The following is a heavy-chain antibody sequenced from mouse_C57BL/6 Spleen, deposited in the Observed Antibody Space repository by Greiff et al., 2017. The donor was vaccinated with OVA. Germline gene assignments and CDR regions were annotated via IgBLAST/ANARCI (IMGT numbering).Heavy chain of an antibody. V-gene: IGHV5-6*02. CDR3: ARRDGYFDV. CDR2: ISSGGSYT. CDR1: GFTFSSYG. Sequence: EVKLVESGGDLVKPGGSLKLSCAASGFTFSSYGMSWVRQTPDKRLEWVATISSGGSYTYYPDSVKGRFTISRDNAKNTLYLQMSSLKSEDTAMYYCARRDGYFDVWGTGTTVTVSS. J-gene: IGHJ1*03.